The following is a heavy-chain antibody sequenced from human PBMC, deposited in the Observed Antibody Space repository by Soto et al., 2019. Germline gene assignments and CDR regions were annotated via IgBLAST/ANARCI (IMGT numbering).Heavy chain of an antibody. V-gene: IGHV3-23*01. D-gene: IGHD4-17*01. J-gene: IGHJ4*02. CDR3: AKVNSIVGDGDHDY. CDR1: GFTFTTYA. Sequence: EVQLLESGGGLVQPGGSLRLSCAASGFTFTTYAMSWVRQPPGKGLEWVSGISSSGDIPYYADSVKSRFTISRDQSKKTVYLQMNSLRAEDTALYYCAKVNSIVGDGDHDYWGQGTLVSVSS. CDR2: ISSSGDIP.